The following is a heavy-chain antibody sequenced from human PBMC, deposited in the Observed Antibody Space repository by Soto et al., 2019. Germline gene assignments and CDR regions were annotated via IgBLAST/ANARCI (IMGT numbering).Heavy chain of an antibody. Sequence: QVQLQESGPGLVKPSETLSLTCTVSGGSISSYYWSWIRQPPGKGLEWIGYIYYSGSTNYNPSLKGRVTISVDPAKNQFSLKLSSVTAAATAVYYCARAKGGYCSSTSRYVGWFVPWRQGTLVTVSS. CDR2: IYYSGST. J-gene: IGHJ5*02. CDR1: GGSISSYY. CDR3: ARAKGGYCSSTSRYVGWFVP. V-gene: IGHV4-59*01. D-gene: IGHD2-2*01.